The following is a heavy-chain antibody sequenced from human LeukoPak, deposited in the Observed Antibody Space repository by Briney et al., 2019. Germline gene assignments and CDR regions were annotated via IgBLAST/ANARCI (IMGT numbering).Heavy chain of an antibody. J-gene: IGHJ4*02. Sequence: GGSLRLSCAASGFTFSTYWMIWVRQAPGKGLEWVANINQDGSEKYYVDSVKGRFTISRDNAKNSLYLQMDSLRAEDTAVYYCATDTALYYYDNSGYYFDHWGPGTLVTVSS. CDR1: GFTFSTYW. CDR3: ATDTALYYYDNSGYYFDH. CDR2: INQDGSEK. D-gene: IGHD3-22*01. V-gene: IGHV3-7*01.